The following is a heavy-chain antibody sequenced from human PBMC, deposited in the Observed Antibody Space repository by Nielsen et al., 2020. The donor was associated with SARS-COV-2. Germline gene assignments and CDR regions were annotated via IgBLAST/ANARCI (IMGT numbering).Heavy chain of an antibody. CDR3: ASFSAIYGMDV. D-gene: IGHD2/OR15-2a*01. V-gene: IGHV3-53*01. J-gene: IGHJ6*02. CDR2: IYSGGST. CDR1: GFTVSSNY. Sequence: GGSPRLSCAASGFTVSSNYMSWVRQAPGKGLEWVSVIYSGGSTYYADSVKGRFTVSRDNSKNTLYLQMNSLRAEDTAVYYCASFSAIYGMDVWGQGTTVTVSS.